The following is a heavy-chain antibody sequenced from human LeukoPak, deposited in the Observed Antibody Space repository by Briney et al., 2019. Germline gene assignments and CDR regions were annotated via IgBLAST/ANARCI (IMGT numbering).Heavy chain of an antibody. CDR1: GGSISGYY. J-gene: IGHJ5*01. CDR3: ARSEGGSYTLSHDS. CDR2: IYYSGST. D-gene: IGHD1-26*01. V-gene: IGHV4-59*01. Sequence: SEALSLTCTVSGGSISGYYWSWIRQPPGKGLEWIGYIYYSGSTNYNPSLKSRVTISVDTSKNQFSLKLSSVTAADTAVYYCARSEGGSYTLSHDSWGQGTLVTVSS.